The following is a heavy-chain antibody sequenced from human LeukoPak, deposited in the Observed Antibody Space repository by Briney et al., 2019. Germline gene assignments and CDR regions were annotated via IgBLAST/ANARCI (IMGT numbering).Heavy chain of an antibody. CDR3: ARKYYYDSSGYRYYYYGMDV. V-gene: IGHV3-30-3*01. D-gene: IGHD3-22*01. CDR1: GFTFSSYA. Sequence: GGSLRLSCAASGFTFSSYAMHWVRQAPGKGLEWVAVISYDGSNKYYADSVKGRFTIPRDNSKNTLYLQMNSLRAEDTAVYYCARKYYYDSSGYRYYYYGMDVWGQGTTVTVSS. J-gene: IGHJ6*02. CDR2: ISYDGSNK.